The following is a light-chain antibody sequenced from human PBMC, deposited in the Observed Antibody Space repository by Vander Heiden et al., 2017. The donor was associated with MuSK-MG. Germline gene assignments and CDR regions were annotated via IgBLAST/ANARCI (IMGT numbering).Light chain of an antibody. J-gene: IGKJ4*01. CDR2: KAS. CDR1: QGISTY. Sequence: DIQVTQSPSFLCASAGDRVTINRRVSQGISTYLAWFQQKPGKAPILLIYKASTLQTGVPARFSGSGSGTEFTLTINSLQPEDFATYYCQQVISFPLTFGGGTKVEIK. CDR3: QQVISFPLT. V-gene: IGKV1-9*01.